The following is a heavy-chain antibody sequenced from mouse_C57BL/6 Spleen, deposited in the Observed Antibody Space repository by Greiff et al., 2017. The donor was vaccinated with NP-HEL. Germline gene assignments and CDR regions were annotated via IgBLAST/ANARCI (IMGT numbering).Heavy chain of an antibody. CDR3: ARRYYYGSSYGAMDY. CDR2: INPGSGGT. CDR1: GYAFTNYL. Sequence: VQLQQSGAELVRPGTSVKVSCKASGYAFTNYLIEWVKQRPGQGLEWIGVINPGSGGTNYNEKFKGKATLTADKSSSTAYMQLSSLTSEDSAVYFCARRYYYGSSYGAMDYWGQGTSVTVSS. V-gene: IGHV1-54*01. J-gene: IGHJ4*01. D-gene: IGHD1-1*01.